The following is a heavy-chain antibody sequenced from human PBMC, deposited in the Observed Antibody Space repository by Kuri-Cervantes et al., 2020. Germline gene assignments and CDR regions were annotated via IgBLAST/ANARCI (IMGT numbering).Heavy chain of an antibody. J-gene: IGHJ4*02. CDR2: IKQNGSEK. D-gene: IGHD6-19*01. V-gene: IGHV3-7*01. Sequence: GESLKISCAASGFIFSNYWMSWVRQAPGKGLEWVANIKQNGSEKYYVDSVKGRFTISRDNAKNSLYLQMNSLRAEDTAVYYCARGHNSSGWYYGYWGQGTLVTVSS. CDR1: GFIFSNYW. CDR3: ARGHNSSGWYYGY.